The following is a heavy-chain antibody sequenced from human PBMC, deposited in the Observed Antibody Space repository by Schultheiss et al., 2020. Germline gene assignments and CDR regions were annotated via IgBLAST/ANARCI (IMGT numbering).Heavy chain of an antibody. CDR3: AKGRAWIAVAGTTPYFDY. J-gene: IGHJ4*02. CDR1: GFTFSSYA. D-gene: IGHD6-19*01. V-gene: IGHV3-23*01. Sequence: GESLKISCAASGFTFSSYAMSWVRQAPGKGLEWVSAISGSGGSTYYADSVKGRFTISRDNSKNTLYLQMNSLRAEDTAVYYCAKGRAWIAVAGTTPYFDYWGQGTLVTVSS. CDR2: ISGSGGST.